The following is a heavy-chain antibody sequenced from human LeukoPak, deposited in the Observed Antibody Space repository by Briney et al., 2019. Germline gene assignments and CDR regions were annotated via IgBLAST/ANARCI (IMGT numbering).Heavy chain of an antibody. Sequence: QPGGCLRLSCAASGFSFSVYEMHWVRQAPGKGLEWISDISTIGATTYYADSVKGRFTVSRDNAKNSLYLQMNSLRAEDTAVYYCTTLTVARNFDYWGRRTVVTVSS. J-gene: IGHJ4*02. CDR3: TTLTVARNFDY. CDR1: GFSFSVYE. V-gene: IGHV3-48*03. CDR2: ISTIGATT. D-gene: IGHD6-19*01.